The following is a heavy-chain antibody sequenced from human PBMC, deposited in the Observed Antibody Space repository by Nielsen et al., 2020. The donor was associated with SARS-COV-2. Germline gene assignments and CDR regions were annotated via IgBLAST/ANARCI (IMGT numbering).Heavy chain of an antibody. CDR1: GFTFDDYA. D-gene: IGHD3-3*01. Sequence: SCAASGFTFDDYAMHWVRQAPGKGLEWVSGISWNSGSIGYADSVKGRFTISRDNSKNTLYLQMNSLRAEDTAVYYCAKSTDYDFWSGPDAFDIWGQGTMVTVSS. CDR3: AKSTDYDFWSGPDAFDI. V-gene: IGHV3-9*01. J-gene: IGHJ3*02. CDR2: ISWNSGSI.